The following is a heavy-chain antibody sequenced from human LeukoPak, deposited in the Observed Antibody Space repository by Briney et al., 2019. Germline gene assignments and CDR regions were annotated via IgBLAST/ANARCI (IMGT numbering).Heavy chain of an antibody. V-gene: IGHV1-46*01. CDR1: GYTFTSYY. CDR3: ARDPGLTTDYYYMDV. D-gene: IGHD1-1*01. Sequence: ASVKVSCKASGYTFTSYYMHWVRQAPGQGLEWMGIINPSGGSTSYAQKFQGRVTMTRDTSTSTVYMEVSSLRSEDTAVYYCARDPGLTTDYYYMDVWGKGTTVTVSS. J-gene: IGHJ6*03. CDR2: INPSGGST.